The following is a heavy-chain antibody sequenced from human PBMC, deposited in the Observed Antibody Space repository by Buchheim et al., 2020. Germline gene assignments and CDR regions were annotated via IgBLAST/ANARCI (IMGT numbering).Heavy chain of an antibody. D-gene: IGHD6-13*01. J-gene: IGHJ6*02. V-gene: IGHV3-11*01. CDR2: ISSSDGTI. CDR3: ARATVRNLAGYYGMDV. Sequence: QVQLVESGGGLVKPGGSLRLSCAASGFTFSDYYMNWIRQAPGKGLEWFSYISSSDGTISYADSVKGRFTISRDNVKNSLYLQVDSLRVEDTAVYYCARATVRNLAGYYGMDVWGQGAT. CDR1: GFTFSDYY.